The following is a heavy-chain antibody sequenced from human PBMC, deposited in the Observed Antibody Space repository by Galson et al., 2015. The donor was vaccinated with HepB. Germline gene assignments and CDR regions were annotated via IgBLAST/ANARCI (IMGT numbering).Heavy chain of an antibody. J-gene: IGHJ4*02. CDR3: ATSPCPPAANDY. CDR1: GFTVSTNY. CDR2: IYGGDSAYYVDSVKGRFT. V-gene: IGHV3-53*01. Sequence: SLRLSCAASGFTVSTNYMSWVRQAPGKGLEWVSVIYGGDSAYYVDSVKGRFTYYADSVRGRFTISRDDSKNTLFLQMSSLRVDDTAGYYCATSPCPPAANDYWGRGTLVTVSS.